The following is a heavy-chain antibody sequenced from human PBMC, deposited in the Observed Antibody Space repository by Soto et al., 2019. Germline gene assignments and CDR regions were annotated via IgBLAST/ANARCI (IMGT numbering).Heavy chain of an antibody. CDR2: IFSNDEK. CDR1: GFSLSNARMG. Sequence: QVTLKESGPVLVKPTETLTLTCTVSGFSLSNARMGVSWIRQPPGKAPEWLAHIFSNDEKSYSTSLKSRLTISQDTSKSQVVLTMTNMDPVDTATYYCARIRLPYYYDSSGPADYWGQGTLVTVSS. CDR3: ARIRLPYYYDSSGPADY. J-gene: IGHJ4*02. V-gene: IGHV2-26*01. D-gene: IGHD3-22*01.